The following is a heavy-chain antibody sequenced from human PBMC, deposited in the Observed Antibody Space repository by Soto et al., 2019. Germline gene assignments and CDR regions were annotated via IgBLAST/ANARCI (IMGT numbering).Heavy chain of an antibody. J-gene: IGHJ4*02. CDR1: GFTFSTYG. CDR3: ARPHTYYFDTSGYPLDY. CDR2: IWYDGSNK. V-gene: IGHV3-33*01. D-gene: IGHD3-22*01. Sequence: QVQLVESGGGVVQPGRSLRLSCAASGFTFSTYGMHWVRQAPAKGLEWVAVIWYDGSNKYYADSVRGRFTISRDNSKNTVYLQMNSLRAEDTAVYYCARPHTYYFDTSGYPLDYWGQGTLVTVSS.